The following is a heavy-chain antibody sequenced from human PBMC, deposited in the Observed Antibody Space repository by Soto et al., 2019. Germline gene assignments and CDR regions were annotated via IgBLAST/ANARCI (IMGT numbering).Heavy chain of an antibody. Sequence: QLQLQESGPGLVKPSETLSLTCSVSGGSITSSSYYWGWIRQPPGKGLEWIGTIYYTGRTYYNPSLNSRVTMSVDTSKNQFSLKLSSVAAADAAVYYCARHLLLWSGGVFWGQGALVTVSS. D-gene: IGHD5-18*01. J-gene: IGHJ4*02. V-gene: IGHV4-39*01. CDR2: IYYTGRT. CDR1: GGSITSSSYY. CDR3: ARHLLLWSGGVF.